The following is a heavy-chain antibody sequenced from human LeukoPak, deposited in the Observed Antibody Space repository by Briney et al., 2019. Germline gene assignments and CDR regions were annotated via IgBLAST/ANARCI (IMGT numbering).Heavy chain of an antibody. J-gene: IGHJ4*02. CDR1: GFTFRNFA. CDR2: IGGGDT. CDR3: AKDGQSFNSMYDYFDS. V-gene: IGHV3-23*01. Sequence: GGSLRLSCSPPGFTFRNFAMSWFGRAPGKGLEWVSSIGGGDTHYADSVKGRFTISRDDSRSTVDLQMSSLRAEDTAVYYCAKDGQSFNSMYDYFDSWGQGTLVTVSS. D-gene: IGHD2-8*01.